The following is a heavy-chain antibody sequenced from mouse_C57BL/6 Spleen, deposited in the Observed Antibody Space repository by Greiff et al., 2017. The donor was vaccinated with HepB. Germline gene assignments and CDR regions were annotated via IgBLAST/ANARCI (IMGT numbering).Heavy chain of an antibody. V-gene: IGHV3-6*01. Sequence: EVQLQESGPGLVKPSQSLSLTCSVTGYSITSGYSWNWIRQFPGNKLEWMGYISYDGSNNYNPSPKNRISITRDTSKNQFFLKLNSVTTEDTATYYCAREDGYFDVWGTGTTVTVSS. CDR3: AREDGYFDV. CDR2: ISYDGSN. CDR1: GYSITSGYS. J-gene: IGHJ1*03.